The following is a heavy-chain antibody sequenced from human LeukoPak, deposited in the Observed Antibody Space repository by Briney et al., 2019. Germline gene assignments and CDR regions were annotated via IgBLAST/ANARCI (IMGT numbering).Heavy chain of an antibody. V-gene: IGHV3-11*04. J-gene: IGHJ4*02. CDR2: ISSSSSTI. Sequence: GGSLRLSCAASGFTFSDYYMSWIRQAPGKGLEWVSYISSSSSTIYYADSVKGRFTISRDNAKNSLYLQMNSLRAEDTAVYYCARGYYDSSGYYYALPSTDYWGQGTLVTVSS. CDR1: GFTFSDYY. D-gene: IGHD3-22*01. CDR3: ARGYYDSSGYYYALPSTDY.